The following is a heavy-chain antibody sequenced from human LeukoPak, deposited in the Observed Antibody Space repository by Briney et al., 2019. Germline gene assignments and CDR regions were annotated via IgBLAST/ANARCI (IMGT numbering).Heavy chain of an antibody. CDR1: GASISGSY. V-gene: IGHV4-59*01. CDR2: IYSSGTT. D-gene: IGHD7-27*01. J-gene: IGHJ2*01. Sequence: SETLSLTCTVSGASISGSYWNWIRQPPGMGLEWIGYIYSSGTTNYSPSLQSRVTISIDTSKNQYSLKLTSVTAADTAVYYCAKVVNWGLRYFDLWGRGTLITVFS. CDR3: AKVVNWGLRYFDL.